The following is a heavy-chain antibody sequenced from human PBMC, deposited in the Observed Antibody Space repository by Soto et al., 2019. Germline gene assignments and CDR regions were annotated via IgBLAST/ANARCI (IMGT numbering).Heavy chain of an antibody. CDR1: GGSISSGGYY. J-gene: IGHJ6*02. V-gene: IGHV4-31*03. Sequence: PSETLSLTCTVSGGSISSGGYYWSWIRQHPGKGLEWIGYIYYSGSTYYNPSLKSRVTISVDTSKNQFSLKLSSVTAADTAVYYCACSYGGIYYYYGMDVWGQGTTVTVSS. D-gene: IGHD4-17*01. CDR2: IYYSGST. CDR3: ACSYGGIYYYYGMDV.